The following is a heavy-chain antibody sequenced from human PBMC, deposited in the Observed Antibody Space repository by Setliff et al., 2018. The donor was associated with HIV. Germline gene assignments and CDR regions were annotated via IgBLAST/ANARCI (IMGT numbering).Heavy chain of an antibody. Sequence: PGGSLRLSCAASGFTFSNYVMTWVRQAPGKGLEWVSSVTGNGARTFYADSVKGRFTISRDTSKNTMYLQMSSLRVEDSALYYCARENNFDYWGQGTLVTVSS. CDR3: ARENNFDY. J-gene: IGHJ4*02. CDR2: VTGNGART. V-gene: IGHV3-23*01. CDR1: GFTFSNYV.